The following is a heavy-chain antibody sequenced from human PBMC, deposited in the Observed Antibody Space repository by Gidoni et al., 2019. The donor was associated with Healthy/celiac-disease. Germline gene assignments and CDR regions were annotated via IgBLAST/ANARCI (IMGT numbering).Heavy chain of an antibody. CDR2: INHSGST. Sequence: QVQLQQWGAGLLKPSGTLSLTCAVYGGSFSGYYWSWIRPPPGKGLEWIGEINHSGSTNYNPSLKSRVTISVDTSKNQFSLKLSSVTAADTAVYYCARAAFGFNYWGQGTLVTVSS. CDR1: GGSFSGYY. CDR3: ARAAFGFNY. V-gene: IGHV4-34*01. J-gene: IGHJ4*02. D-gene: IGHD3-16*01.